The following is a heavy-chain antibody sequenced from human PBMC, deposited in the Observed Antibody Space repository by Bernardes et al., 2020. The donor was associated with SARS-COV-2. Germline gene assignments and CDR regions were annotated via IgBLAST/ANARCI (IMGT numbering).Heavy chain of an antibody. CDR1: GFTFSSYW. V-gene: IGHV3-74*01. CDR2: ISTDGRTK. Sequence: GGSLRLSCAASGFTFSSYWMHWVRQIPGRGLVWLSRISTDGRTKNYADSVEGRFTISRDNAKNTLWLQMNSLGADDTAVYYCARGGSSGYRIDYWGPGALVTVSS. J-gene: IGHJ4*02. D-gene: IGHD3-22*01. CDR3: ARGGSSGYRIDY.